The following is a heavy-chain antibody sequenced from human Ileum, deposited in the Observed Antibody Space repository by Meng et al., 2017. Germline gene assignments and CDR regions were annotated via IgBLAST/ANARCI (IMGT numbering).Heavy chain of an antibody. D-gene: IGHD3-3*01. Sequence: QVLLPESGPVLVAPSETLPLTCTVSGGSISSDTYFWSWIWQPPGKGLEWIGYISFSGGTYYNPSLKSRVTISRDTSKKQFSLNLSSATAADTAVYYCATGSFSSDLPFDYWGQGTLVTVSS. J-gene: IGHJ4*02. V-gene: IGHV4-61*01. CDR2: ISFSGGT. CDR3: ATGSFSSDLPFDY. CDR1: GGSISSDTYF.